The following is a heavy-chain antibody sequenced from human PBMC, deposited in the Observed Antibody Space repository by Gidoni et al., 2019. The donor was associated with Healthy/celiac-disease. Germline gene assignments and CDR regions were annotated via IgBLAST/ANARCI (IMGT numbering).Heavy chain of an antibody. J-gene: IGHJ4*02. Sequence: EVQLLESGGGLVQPGGSLRLSCAASGFTFSSYAMSWVRQAPGKGLEWVSAIRGSGGSTYYADSVKGRFTISRDNSKNTRYLQMNSLRAEDTAVYYCAKEGRDPRAFDYWGQGTLVTVSS. CDR1: GFTFSSYA. CDR3: AKEGRDPRAFDY. CDR2: IRGSGGST. V-gene: IGHV3-23*01.